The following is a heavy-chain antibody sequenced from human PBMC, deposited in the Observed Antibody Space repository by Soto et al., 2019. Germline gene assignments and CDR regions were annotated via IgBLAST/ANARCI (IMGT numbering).Heavy chain of an antibody. Sequence: GASVKVSCKASGYTFTGYYMHWVRQAPGQGLEWMGWINPNNGGTNYAQKFQGWVTMTRDTSISTAYMELSRLRSDDTAVHYCARVHCSSTSCYANPGGYFDYSGQGTLVTVSS. CDR3: ARVHCSSTSCYANPGGYFDY. V-gene: IGHV1-2*04. J-gene: IGHJ4*02. D-gene: IGHD2-2*01. CDR1: GYTFTGYY. CDR2: INPNNGGT.